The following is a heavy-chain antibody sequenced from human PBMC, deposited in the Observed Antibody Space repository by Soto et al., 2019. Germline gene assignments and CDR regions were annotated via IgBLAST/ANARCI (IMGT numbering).Heavy chain of an antibody. CDR2: INHSGST. Sequence: SSETLSLTCTVSGGSFSGYYWSWIRQPPGKGLEWIGEINHSGSTNYNPSLKSRVTISVDTSKNQFSLKLSSVTAADTAVYYCARGTYCSSTSCYFYWFDPWGQGTLVTVSS. D-gene: IGHD2-2*01. J-gene: IGHJ5*02. CDR1: GGSFSGYY. CDR3: ARGTYCSSTSCYFYWFDP. V-gene: IGHV4-34*01.